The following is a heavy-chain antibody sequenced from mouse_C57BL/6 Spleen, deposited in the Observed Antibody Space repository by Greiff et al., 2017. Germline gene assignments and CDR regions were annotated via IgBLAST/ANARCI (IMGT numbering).Heavy chain of an antibody. Sequence: QVQLKESGPELVKPGASVKISCKASGYAFSSSWMNWVKQRPGKGLEWIGRIYPGDGDTNYNGKFKGKATLTADKSSSTAYMQLSSLTSEDSAVYFCARGTTDPFAYWGQGTLVTVSA. CDR3: ARGTTDPFAY. V-gene: IGHV1-82*01. J-gene: IGHJ3*01. CDR2: IYPGDGDT. CDR1: GYAFSSSW. D-gene: IGHD1-1*01.